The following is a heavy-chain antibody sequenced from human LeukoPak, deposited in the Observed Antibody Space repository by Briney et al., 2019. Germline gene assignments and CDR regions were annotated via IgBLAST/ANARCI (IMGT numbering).Heavy chain of an antibody. J-gene: IGHJ4*02. V-gene: IGHV3-13*01. CDR1: GFTFSSYD. D-gene: IGHD5-24*01. CDR2: IGTAGDT. CDR3: ARSRDIGGFDY. Sequence: GGSLRLSCAASGFTFSSYDMHWVRQATGKGLEWVSAIGTAGDTYYPGSVKGRFTISRENAKNSLYLQMNSLRAGDTAVYYCARSRDIGGFDYWGQGTLVTVSS.